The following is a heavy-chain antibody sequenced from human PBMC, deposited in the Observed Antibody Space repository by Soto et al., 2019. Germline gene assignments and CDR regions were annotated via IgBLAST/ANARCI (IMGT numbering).Heavy chain of an antibody. V-gene: IGHV3-74*01. Sequence: EVQLVESGGGLVQPGGSLRLSCAASGFTFRNYWMPWVRQVPGKGLVWVSRIDSDGSSTNYADSVKGRFTISRDNAKNTVYLQMNSLRTDDTGVYDCAIQVAAPVTHLYVYGLDAWGQGTTVTVSS. CDR3: AIQVAAPVTHLYVYGLDA. D-gene: IGHD6-25*01. CDR1: GFTFRNYW. CDR2: IDSDGSST. J-gene: IGHJ6*01.